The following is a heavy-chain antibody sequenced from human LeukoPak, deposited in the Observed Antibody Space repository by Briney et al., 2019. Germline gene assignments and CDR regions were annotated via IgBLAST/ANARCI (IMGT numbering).Heavy chain of an antibody. Sequence: PGGSLRLSCAVSGFTFSSYEMNWVRQAPGKGLEWISYISSGGSTIYYADSVKGRSTISRDNAKNSLYLQMNSLRAEDTAVYYCARDYGGNYRAHIDYWGQGTLVTVSS. V-gene: IGHV3-48*03. J-gene: IGHJ4*02. D-gene: IGHD4-23*01. CDR3: ARDYGGNYRAHIDY. CDR2: ISSGGSTI. CDR1: GFTFSSYE.